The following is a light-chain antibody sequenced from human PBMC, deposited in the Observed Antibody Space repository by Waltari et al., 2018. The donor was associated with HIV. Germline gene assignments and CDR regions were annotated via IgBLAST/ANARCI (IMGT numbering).Light chain of an antibody. Sequence: QSALTHPASVSGSPGPAIPISCTGTSSDVGGANFVPWYQQHPGKAPKLMIYEGSKRPSGVSNRFSGSKSGNTASLTISGLQAEDEADYYCCSYTSSNTYVFGTGTEVSVL. CDR3: CSYTSSNTYV. CDR1: SSDVGGANF. J-gene: IGLJ1*01. V-gene: IGLV2-23*01. CDR2: EGS.